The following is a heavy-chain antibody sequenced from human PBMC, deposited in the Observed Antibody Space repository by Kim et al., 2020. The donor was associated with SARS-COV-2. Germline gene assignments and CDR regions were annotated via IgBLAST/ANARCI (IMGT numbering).Heavy chain of an antibody. Sequence: SETLSLTCTVSGGSISSSSYYWDWIRQPPGKGLEWIGSIYYSGSTYYNPSLKSRVTISVDTSKNQFSLKLSSVTAADTAVYYCARHSLSRITIFGVVINQGGIDYWGQGTLVPVSS. CDR2: IYYSGST. V-gene: IGHV4-39*01. J-gene: IGHJ4*02. D-gene: IGHD3-3*01. CDR1: GGSISSSSYY. CDR3: ARHSLSRITIFGVVINQGGIDY.